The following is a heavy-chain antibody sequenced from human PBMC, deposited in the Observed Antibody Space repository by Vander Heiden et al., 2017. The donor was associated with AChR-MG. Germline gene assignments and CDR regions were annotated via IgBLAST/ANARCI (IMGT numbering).Heavy chain of an antibody. CDR2: IYYSGST. CDR1: GDSISSSSYY. D-gene: IGHD3-10*01. V-gene: IGHV4-39*01. Sequence: QLQLQESGPGLVKPSETLSLTCTVSGDSISSSSYYWGWIRQPPGKGLEWIGSIYYSGSTYYNPSLKSRVTISVDTSKNQFSLKLSSVTAADTAVYYCARQFNYYGSFDLWGRGTLVTVSS. J-gene: IGHJ2*01. CDR3: ARQFNYYGSFDL.